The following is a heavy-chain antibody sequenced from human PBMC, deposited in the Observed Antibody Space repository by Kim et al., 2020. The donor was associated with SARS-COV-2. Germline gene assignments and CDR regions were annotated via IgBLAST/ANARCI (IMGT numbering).Heavy chain of an antibody. V-gene: IGHV3-33*06. J-gene: IGHJ6*02. D-gene: IGHD6-6*01. Sequence: GGSLRLSCAASGFTFSSYGMHWVRQAPGKGLEWVAVIWYDGSNKYYADSVKGRFTISRDNSKNTRYLQMNSLRAEDTAVYYCAKVAREEQLVRSRPHYYYYYGMDVWGQGTTVTVSS. CDR2: IWYDGSNK. CDR3: AKVAREEQLVRSRPHYYYYYGMDV. CDR1: GFTFSSYG.